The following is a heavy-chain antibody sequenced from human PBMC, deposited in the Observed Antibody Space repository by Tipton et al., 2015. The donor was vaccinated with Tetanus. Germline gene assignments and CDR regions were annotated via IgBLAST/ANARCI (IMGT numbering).Heavy chain of an antibody. D-gene: IGHD3-22*01. Sequence: QLVQSGPEVKKPGSSVKVSCKASGGGFSKFAISWLRQAPGQGVELMGTIIPALSTTTYEQKFRGRITITADKSTNTAYMELSRLTFEDTAVYYCARSRGGTRVYYAIAFWGQGTLVTVSS. V-gene: IGHV1-69*06. CDR2: IIPALSTT. J-gene: IGHJ4*02. CDR3: ARSRGGTRVYYAIAF. CDR1: GGGFSKFA.